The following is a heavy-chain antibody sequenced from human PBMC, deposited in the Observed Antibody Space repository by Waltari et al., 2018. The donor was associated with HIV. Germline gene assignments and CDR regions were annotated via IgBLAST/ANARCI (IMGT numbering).Heavy chain of an antibody. Sequence: QVQLVQSGAEVKKPGASVKVSCKAPGYTFTSYGISWVRQAPGQGLEWMGWISAYNGNTNYAQKLQGRVTMTTDTSTSTAYMELRSLRSDDTAVYYCARDVVVPAANAPYYYYYGMDVWGQGTTVTVSS. V-gene: IGHV1-18*01. CDR2: ISAYNGNT. CDR3: ARDVVVPAANAPYYYYYGMDV. D-gene: IGHD2-2*01. CDR1: GYTFTSYG. J-gene: IGHJ6*02.